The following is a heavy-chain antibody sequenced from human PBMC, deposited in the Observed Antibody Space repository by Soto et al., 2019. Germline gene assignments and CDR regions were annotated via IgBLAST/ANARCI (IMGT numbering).Heavy chain of an antibody. CDR1: GYTVTSYD. CDR2: MNPNSGNT. D-gene: IGHD3-10*01. CDR3: ASSSSRASGGGFDS. V-gene: IGHV1-8*01. Sequence: QVQLVQSGAEVKKPGASVKVSCKASGYTVTSYDINWVRQATGQGLEWMGWMNPNSGNTGYAQKFQGRVTMTRNTSKSTAHRDLGSQRSEDTHVYYCASSSSRASGGGFDSWGQGTLVTVYS. J-gene: IGHJ4*01.